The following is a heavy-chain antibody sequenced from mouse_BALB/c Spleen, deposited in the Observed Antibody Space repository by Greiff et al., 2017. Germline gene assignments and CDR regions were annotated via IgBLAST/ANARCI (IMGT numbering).Heavy chain of an antibody. D-gene: IGHD3-2*01. J-gene: IGHJ3*01. CDR3: VRDRDSSGHSWFAY. V-gene: IGHV2-9-2*01. CDR1: GFSLTSYD. Sequence: QVHVKQSGPGLVAPSQSLSITCTVSGFSLTSYDISWIRQPPGKGLEWLGVIWTGGGTNYNSAFMSRLSISKDNSKSQVFLKMNSLQTDDTAIYYCVRDRDSSGHSWFAYWGQGTLVTVSA. CDR2: IWTGGGT.